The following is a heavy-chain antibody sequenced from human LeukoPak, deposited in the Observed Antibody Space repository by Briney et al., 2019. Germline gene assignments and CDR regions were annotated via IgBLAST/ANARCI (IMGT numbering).Heavy chain of an antibody. CDR3: ARVGPNRRWGPSRFDY. J-gene: IGHJ4*02. Sequence: SVKVSCKASGYTFTSYDINWVRQATGQGLEWMGWMDPNSGNTGYAQKFQGRVTMTRNTSISTAYMELSSLRSEDTAVYYCARVGPNRRWGPSRFDYWGQGTLVTVSS. V-gene: IGHV1-8*01. CDR2: MDPNSGNT. CDR1: GYTFTSYD. D-gene: IGHD3-16*01.